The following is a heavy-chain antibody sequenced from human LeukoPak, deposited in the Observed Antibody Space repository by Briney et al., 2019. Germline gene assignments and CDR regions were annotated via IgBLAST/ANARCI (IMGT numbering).Heavy chain of an antibody. CDR2: IKQDGSEK. CDR1: GFTFSSYW. Sequence: PGGSLRLSCAASGFTFSSYWMSWVRQAPGKGLEWVANIKQDGSEKYYVDSVKGRFTISRDNAKNSLYLQMNSLRAEDAAVYYCASSTMVRGVMPEDAFDIWGQGTMVTVSS. D-gene: IGHD3-10*01. CDR3: ASSTMVRGVMPEDAFDI. J-gene: IGHJ3*02. V-gene: IGHV3-7*01.